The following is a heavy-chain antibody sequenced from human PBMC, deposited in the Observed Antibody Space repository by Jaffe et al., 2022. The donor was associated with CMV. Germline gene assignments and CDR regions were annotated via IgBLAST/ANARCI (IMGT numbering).Heavy chain of an antibody. Sequence: QVQLVQSGAEVKKPGASVKVSCKASGYTFTSYDINWVRQATGQGLEWMGWMNPNSGNTGYAQKFQGRVTMTRNTSISTAYMELSSLRSEDTAVYYCATNLNDYSNPHYSSGWYYYYWGQGTLVTVSS. V-gene: IGHV1-8*01. CDR1: GYTFTSYD. D-gene: IGHD6-19*01. CDR2: MNPNSGNT. J-gene: IGHJ4*02. CDR3: ATNLNDYSNPHYSSGWYYYY.